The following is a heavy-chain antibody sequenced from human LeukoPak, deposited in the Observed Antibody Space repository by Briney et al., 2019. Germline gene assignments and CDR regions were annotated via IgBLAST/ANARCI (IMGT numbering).Heavy chain of an antibody. CDR1: GGSITSTNY. Sequence: SGTLSLTCGVSGGSITSTNYWTWVRQPPGKGLEWIGEVNLQGSTNYNPSLMGRVAISVDMSENHISLQLTSVTAADTAVYYCAREGGPYRPLDYSGQGTLVTDSS. CDR3: AREGGPYRPLDY. V-gene: IGHV4-4*02. CDR2: VNLQGST. J-gene: IGHJ4*02.